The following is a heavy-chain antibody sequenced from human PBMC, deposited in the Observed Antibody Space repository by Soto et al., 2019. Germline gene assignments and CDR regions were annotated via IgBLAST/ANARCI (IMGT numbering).Heavy chain of an antibody. D-gene: IGHD3-22*01. CDR2: TIPIFGTA. CDR3: AADYYDSSGYYSAVDY. Sequence: SVKVSCKASGGTFSSYAISWVRQAPGQGLEWMGGTIPIFGTANYAQKFQGRVTITADKSTSTAYMELSSLRSEDTAVYYCAADYYDSSGYYSAVDYWGQGTLVTVSS. J-gene: IGHJ4*02. CDR1: GGTFSSYA. V-gene: IGHV1-69*06.